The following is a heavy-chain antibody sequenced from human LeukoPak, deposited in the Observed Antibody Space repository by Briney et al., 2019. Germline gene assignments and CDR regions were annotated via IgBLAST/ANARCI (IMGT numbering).Heavy chain of an antibody. CDR1: GGSISSSSYY. D-gene: IGHD3-9*01. J-gene: IGHJ5*02. CDR2: IYYSGST. Sequence: TSXXLSLTCTVSGGSISSSSYYWGWIRQPPGKGLEWIGSIYYSGSTYYNPALKSRVPISVDTSKTQFSLKLRSVTAADTAVYYCASRITIFERGPAAPFDPWGQGTLVTVSS. CDR3: ASRITIFERGPAAPFDP. V-gene: IGHV4-39*01.